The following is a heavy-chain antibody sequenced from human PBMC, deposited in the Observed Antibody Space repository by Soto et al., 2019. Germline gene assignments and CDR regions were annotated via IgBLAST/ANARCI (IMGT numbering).Heavy chain of an antibody. D-gene: IGHD3-22*01. CDR1: GGSISSYY. Sequence: PSETLSLTCTVSGGSISSYYWSWIRQPPGKGLEWIGYIYYSGSTNYNPSLKSRLTISVDTSKNQFSLKLSSVTAADTAVYYCATMIDPLYYFDYRGQGTLVTVSS. CDR3: ATMIDPLYYFDY. J-gene: IGHJ4*02. CDR2: IYYSGST. V-gene: IGHV4-59*01.